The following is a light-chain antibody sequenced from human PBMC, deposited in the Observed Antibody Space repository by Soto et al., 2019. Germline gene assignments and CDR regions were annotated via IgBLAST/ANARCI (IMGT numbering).Light chain of an antibody. CDR3: QHYKSYPFT. J-gene: IGKJ3*01. Sequence: DIHMTQSPSSLSSSLVEIVTISYRASQTINMYLNWYQQKPGNAPKLLIYKASSLGSGVPSRFSGSGSGTEFTLTISSLQPDDSATYYCQHYKSYPFTFGPGTKVDIK. CDR1: QTINMY. CDR2: KAS. V-gene: IGKV1-5*03.